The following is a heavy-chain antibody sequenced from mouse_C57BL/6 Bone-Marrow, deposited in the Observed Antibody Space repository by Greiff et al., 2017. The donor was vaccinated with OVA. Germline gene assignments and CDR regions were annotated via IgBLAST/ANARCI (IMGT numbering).Heavy chain of an antibody. J-gene: IGHJ4*01. CDR2: ISSGGSYT. Sequence: EVQVVESGGDLVKPGGSLKLSCAASGFTFSSYGMSWVRQTPDKRLEWVATISSGGSYTYYPDRVKGRFPISRDNAKNTLYLQMSSVKSEDTAMYYSARHEDFDAMDYWGQGTTVTGSS. CDR1: GFTFSSYG. V-gene: IGHV5-6*01. CDR3: ARHEDFDAMDY.